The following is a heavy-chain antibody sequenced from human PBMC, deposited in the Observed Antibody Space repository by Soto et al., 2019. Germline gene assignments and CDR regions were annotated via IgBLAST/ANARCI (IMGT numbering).Heavy chain of an antibody. J-gene: IGHJ4*02. V-gene: IGHV4-59*01. Sequence: SETLSLTCTVSGGSISSYYWSWIRQPPGKGLEWIGYIYYSGSTNYNPSLKSRDTISVDTSKNQFSLKLSSVTAADTAVYYCARNGAYDSSGYYSPYYFDYWGQGTLVTVSS. CDR2: IYYSGST. D-gene: IGHD3-22*01. CDR3: ARNGAYDSSGYYSPYYFDY. CDR1: GGSISSYY.